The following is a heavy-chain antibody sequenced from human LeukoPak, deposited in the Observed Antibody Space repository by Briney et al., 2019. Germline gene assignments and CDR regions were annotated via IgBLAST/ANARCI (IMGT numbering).Heavy chain of an antibody. Sequence: SETLSLTCTASGDSITNSNIYWGWIRQSPGKGLEWIGSIFHSGSTNCNPSLKSRVTISVDTSKNQFYLRVRSVTAAETALYYCAGRGIVTGYFDFWGRGTLVTVSS. J-gene: IGHJ4*02. D-gene: IGHD3-9*01. CDR1: GDSITNSNIY. V-gene: IGHV4-39*01. CDR2: IFHSGST. CDR3: AGRGIVTGYFDF.